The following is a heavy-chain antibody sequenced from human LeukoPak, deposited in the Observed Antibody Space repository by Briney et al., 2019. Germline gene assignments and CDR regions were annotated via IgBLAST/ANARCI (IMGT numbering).Heavy chain of an antibody. CDR3: AREIDRDDYNRFFDY. J-gene: IGHJ4*02. CDR2: INAGNGNT. Sequence: ASVNVSCTASGYSFSTYTMNWVRQAPGQRLEWVGWINAGNGNTKYSQKFQGRVTITRDTSASTAYMEMRSLRSEDAAVYYCAREIDRDDYNRFFDYWGQGTLVTVSS. CDR1: GYSFSTYT. V-gene: IGHV1-3*01. D-gene: IGHD5-24*01.